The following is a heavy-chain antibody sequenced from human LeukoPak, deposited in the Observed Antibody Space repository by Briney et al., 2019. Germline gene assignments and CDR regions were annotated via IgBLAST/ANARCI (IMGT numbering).Heavy chain of an antibody. CDR2: IYYSGST. CDR1: GGSISSYY. D-gene: IGHD6-13*01. J-gene: IGHJ5*02. V-gene: IGHV4-59*08. Sequence: KPSETLSLTCTVSGGSISSYYWSWIRQPPGKGMEWIGSIYYSGSTNYNPSLKSRVAISLDTSKTQFSLRLSSVTAADTAVYYCARWRYSLVSGWFDAWGQGTLVTVSS. CDR3: ARWRYSLVSGWFDA.